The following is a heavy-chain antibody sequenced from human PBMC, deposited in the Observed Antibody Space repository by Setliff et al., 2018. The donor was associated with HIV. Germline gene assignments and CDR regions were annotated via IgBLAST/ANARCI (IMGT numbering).Heavy chain of an antibody. CDR1: GNSISSGYY. J-gene: IGHJ4*02. Sequence: LSLTCVVSGNSISSGYYWGWVRQPPGKGLEWIGSIYHTGSTYYNPSLKGRVTTSVDTSKNQFSLKLTSLTAADTAVYYCARIDGEAADTNYWGQGTLVTVSS. D-gene: IGHD6-13*01. V-gene: IGHV4-38-2*01. CDR2: IYHTGST. CDR3: ARIDGEAADTNY.